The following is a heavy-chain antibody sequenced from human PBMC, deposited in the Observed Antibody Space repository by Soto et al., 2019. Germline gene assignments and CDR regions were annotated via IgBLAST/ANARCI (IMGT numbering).Heavy chain of an antibody. Sequence: QVRLVQSGAAVKKPGSSVRVSCTASADTFNSFTINWVRQAPGQGLEWMGRFNPILGVADYAPKFQGRVSITADKSTSPTYVELSSLTSEDTAVYYCASEIMRIMVRCPTVGSWGQGTLVTVSS. D-gene: IGHD3-10*01. CDR1: ADTFNSFT. CDR2: FNPILGVA. V-gene: IGHV1-69*02. CDR3: ASEIMRIMVRCPTVGS. J-gene: IGHJ4*02.